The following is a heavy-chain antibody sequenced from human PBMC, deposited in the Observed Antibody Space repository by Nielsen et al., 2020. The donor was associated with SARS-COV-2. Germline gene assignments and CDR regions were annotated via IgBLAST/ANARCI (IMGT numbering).Heavy chain of an antibody. CDR1: GFTFSSYG. CDR2: IWYDGSNK. J-gene: IGHJ4*02. Sequence: GESLKISCAASGFTFSSYGMHWVRQAPGKGLEWVAVIWYDGSNKYYADSVRGRFTISRDNSKNTLYLQMNSLRAEDTAVYYCARGDTYYDFWSGYPSGYWGQGTLVTVSS. CDR3: ARGDTYYDFWSGYPSGY. V-gene: IGHV3-33*01. D-gene: IGHD3-3*01.